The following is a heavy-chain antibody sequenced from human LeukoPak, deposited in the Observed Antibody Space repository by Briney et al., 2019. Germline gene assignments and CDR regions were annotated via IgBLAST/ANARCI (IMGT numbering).Heavy chain of an antibody. J-gene: IGHJ6*03. CDR1: GFTFTTYA. V-gene: IGHV3-23*01. Sequence: GGSLRLSCAASGFTFTTYAMSWVRQTPGKGLEWVSGISGLGDNTYYVDSVKGRFTISRDNSKNTLYLQLNSLRVEDTAVYYCAQNRGAGSHYYYHMNVWGKGTTVTVSS. CDR2: ISGLGDNT. D-gene: IGHD1-26*01. CDR3: AQNRGAGSHYYYHMNV.